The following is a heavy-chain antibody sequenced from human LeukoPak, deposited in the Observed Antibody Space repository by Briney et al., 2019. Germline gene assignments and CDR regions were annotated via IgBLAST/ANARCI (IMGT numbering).Heavy chain of an antibody. V-gene: IGHV1-18*01. J-gene: IGHJ4*02. CDR1: VYTFTIYG. Sequence: GASVTVSFTPSVYTFTIYGISWVRQAPGQGLEGMGWISAYNGNTKYAQKLQGRVTMTTDTSTSTAYMELRSLRSDDPAVYYCAREKENYDYVSGSYRSFDYWGQGTLVTVSS. D-gene: IGHD3-16*02. CDR3: AREKENYDYVSGSYRSFDY. CDR2: ISAYNGNT.